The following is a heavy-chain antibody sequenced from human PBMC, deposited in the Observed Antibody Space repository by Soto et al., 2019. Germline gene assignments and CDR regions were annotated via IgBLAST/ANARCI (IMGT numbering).Heavy chain of an antibody. J-gene: IGHJ4*02. CDR3: AKDITMIVVVITTSGFDY. CDR2: ISYDGSNK. V-gene: IGHV3-30*18. Sequence: GGSLRLSCAASGFTFSSYGMHWVRQAPGKGLEWVAVISYDGSNKYYADSVKGRFTISRDNSKNTLYLQMNSLRAEDTAVYYCAKDITMIVVVITTSGFDYWGQGTLVTVSS. CDR1: GFTFSSYG. D-gene: IGHD3-22*01.